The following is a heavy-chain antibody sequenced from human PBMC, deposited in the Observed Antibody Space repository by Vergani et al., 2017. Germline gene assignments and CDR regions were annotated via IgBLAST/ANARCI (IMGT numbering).Heavy chain of an antibody. Sequence: QVQLVESGGGVVQPGGSLRLSCAASGFTFSSYGMHWVRQAPGKGLEWVAFIRYDGSNKYYADSVRGRFTISRDNSKNTLYLQMNSLRAEDTAVYYCAKPGATPEHLIDYWSQGTLVTVSS. D-gene: IGHD4/OR15-4a*01. CDR2: IRYDGSNK. V-gene: IGHV3-30*02. CDR3: AKPGATPEHLIDY. CDR1: GFTFSSYG. J-gene: IGHJ4*02.